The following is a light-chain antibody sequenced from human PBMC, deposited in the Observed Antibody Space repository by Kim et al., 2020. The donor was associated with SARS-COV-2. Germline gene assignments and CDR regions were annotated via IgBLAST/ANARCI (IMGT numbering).Light chain of an antibody. J-gene: IGKJ4*01. CDR2: GAS. CDR3: QQYGSSPPLT. Sequence: PGERATLSCRASQSVSSSYLAWYQQKPGQAPRLLIYGASSRATGIPDRFSGSGSGTDFTLTISRLEPEDFAVYYCQQYGSSPPLTFGGGTKVEI. V-gene: IGKV3-20*01. CDR1: QSVSSSY.